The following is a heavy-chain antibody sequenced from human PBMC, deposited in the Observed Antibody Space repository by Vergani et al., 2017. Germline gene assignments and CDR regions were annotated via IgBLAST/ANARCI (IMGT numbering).Heavy chain of an antibody. CDR1: GFTFSNSA. CDR2: ISVPGLST. V-gene: IGHV3-23*01. CDR3: VKEKIDSGSYCFDS. D-gene: IGHD2/OR15-2a*01. J-gene: IGHJ4*01. Sequence: EVHLLESGGGLVQSGGSLRLSCAASGFTFSNSAVRWVRQAPGRGLAWVSSISVPGLSTYYADSVKGRFSISRDNSKNTVFLQMHSLRAEDTAIYYCVKEKIDSGSYCFDSWGHGILVTVSS.